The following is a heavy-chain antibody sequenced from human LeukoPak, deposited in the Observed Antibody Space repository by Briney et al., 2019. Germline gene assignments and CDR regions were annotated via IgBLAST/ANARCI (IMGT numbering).Heavy chain of an antibody. CDR2: IIPIFGTA. CDR3: ARGGTKQLWSASDY. D-gene: IGHD5-18*01. CDR1: GGTFSSYA. V-gene: IGHV1-69*13. Sequence: ASVKVSCKASGGTFSSYAISWVRQAPGQGLEWMGGIIPIFGTANYAQKFQGRVTITADESTSTAYMVLSSLRSEDTAVYYCARGGTKQLWSASDYWGQGTLVTVSS. J-gene: IGHJ4*02.